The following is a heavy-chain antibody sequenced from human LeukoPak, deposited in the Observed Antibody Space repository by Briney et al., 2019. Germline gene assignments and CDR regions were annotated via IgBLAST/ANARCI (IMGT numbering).Heavy chain of an antibody. CDR1: GGTFSSYA. D-gene: IGHD4-17*01. CDR3: ARDHSYDYGDYSPHY. V-gene: IGHV1-69*06. CDR2: IIPIFGTA. Sequence: GSSVKVSCKASGGTFSSYAISWVRQAPGQGLEWMGGIIPIFGTANYAQKFQGRVTITADKSTSTAYMELSSLRSEDTAVYYCARDHSYDYGDYSPHYWGQGTLVTVSS. J-gene: IGHJ4*02.